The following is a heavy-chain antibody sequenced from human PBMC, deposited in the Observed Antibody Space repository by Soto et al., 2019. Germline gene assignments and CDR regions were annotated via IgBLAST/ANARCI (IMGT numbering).Heavy chain of an antibody. V-gene: IGHV3-30*18. D-gene: IGHD3-22*01. CDR2: ISYDGSNK. Sequence: QVQLVESGGGVVQPGRSLRLSCAASGFTFSSYGMHWVRQAPGKRLEWVAVISYDGSNKYYADSVKGRFTISRDNSKNTLYLQMNSLRAEDTAVYYCAKDGSSGYSIDAFDIWGQGTMVTVSS. CDR3: AKDGSSGYSIDAFDI. J-gene: IGHJ3*02. CDR1: GFTFSSYG.